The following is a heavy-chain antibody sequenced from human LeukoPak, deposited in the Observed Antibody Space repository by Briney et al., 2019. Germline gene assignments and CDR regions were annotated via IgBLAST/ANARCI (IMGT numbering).Heavy chain of an antibody. CDR2: IYYGGNT. V-gene: IGHV4-61*01. Sequence: SETLSLTCAVSGDSVSSSNYYWSWIRQPPGTGLEWIGYIYYGGNTNYNPSLQSRVTISVDTSKNQFSLKLSSVTAADTAVYYCARDCCSGGALDYWGQGTLVTVSS. D-gene: IGHD2-15*01. CDR3: ARDCCSGGALDY. CDR1: GDSVSSSNYY. J-gene: IGHJ4*02.